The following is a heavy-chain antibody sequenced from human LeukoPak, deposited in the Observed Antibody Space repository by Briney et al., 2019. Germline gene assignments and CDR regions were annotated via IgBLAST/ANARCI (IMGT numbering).Heavy chain of an antibody. Sequence: GGSLRLSCTASGFTFGDYAMSWFRRAPGKGLEWVGFIRSKAYGGTTEYAASVKGRFTISRDDSKSIAYLQMNSLKTEDTAVYYCTRVDYDFWSGYYTFDYWGQGTLVTVSS. V-gene: IGHV3-49*03. CDR2: IRSKAYGGTT. CDR1: GFTFGDYA. D-gene: IGHD3-3*01. CDR3: TRVDYDFWSGYYTFDY. J-gene: IGHJ4*02.